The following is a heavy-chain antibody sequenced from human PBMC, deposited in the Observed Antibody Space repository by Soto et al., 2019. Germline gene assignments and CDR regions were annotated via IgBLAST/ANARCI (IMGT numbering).Heavy chain of an antibody. J-gene: IGHJ5*02. V-gene: IGHV1-8*01. D-gene: IGHD3-3*01. CDR2: MNPNSGNT. CDR3: ARESITIFGVVIQNWFDP. CDR1: GYTFTSYD. Sequence: GSVKVSCKASGYTFTSYDINWVRQATGQGLEWMGWMNPNSGNTGYAQKFQGRVTMTRNTSISTAYMELSSLRSEDTAVYYCARESITIFGVVIQNWFDPWGQGTLVTVSS.